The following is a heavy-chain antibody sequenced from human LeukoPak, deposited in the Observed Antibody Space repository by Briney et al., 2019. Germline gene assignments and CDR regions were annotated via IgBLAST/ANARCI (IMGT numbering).Heavy chain of an antibody. D-gene: IGHD3-10*01. V-gene: IGHV3-23*01. CDR1: GFTFSSYA. CDR3: ARIRFGESYAPKSYYYYYMDV. Sequence: PGGSLRLSCAASGFTFSSYAMSWVRQAPGKGLEWVSAISGSGGSTYYADSVKGRFTISRDYSKNTLYLQMNSLRAEDTAVYYCARIRFGESYAPKSYYYYYMDVWGIGTTVTISS. CDR2: ISGSGGST. J-gene: IGHJ6*03.